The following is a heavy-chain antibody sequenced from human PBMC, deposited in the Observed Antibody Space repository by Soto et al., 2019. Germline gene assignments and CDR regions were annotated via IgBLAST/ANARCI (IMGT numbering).Heavy chain of an antibody. CDR2: ISSSSSTI. D-gene: IGHD3-10*01. CDR1: GFTFSSYS. Sequence: EVQLVESGGGLVQPGGSLRLSCAASGFTFSSYSMNWVRQAPGKGLEWVSYISSSSSTIYYADSVKGRFTISRDNDKNSLYLQMNSLRDEDTAVYYCAREAHYYGSGSYYNVYYYYGMDVWGQGTTVTVSS. J-gene: IGHJ6*02. CDR3: AREAHYYGSGSYYNVYYYYGMDV. V-gene: IGHV3-48*02.